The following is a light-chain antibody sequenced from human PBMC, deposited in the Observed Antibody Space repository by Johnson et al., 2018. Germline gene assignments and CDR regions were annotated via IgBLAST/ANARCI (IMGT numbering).Light chain of an antibody. J-gene: IGLJ1*01. CDR3: GTWDSSLSAGNS. V-gene: IGLV1-51*02. CDR2: ENN. Sequence: QSVLTQPPSVSAAPGQKVTISCSGSSSNIGNNYVSWYQQLPGTAPKLLIYENNKRPSGIPDRFSGSKSGTSATLGITGLQTGDEADYYCGTWDSSLSAGNSFGAATKVTFL. CDR1: SSNIGNNY.